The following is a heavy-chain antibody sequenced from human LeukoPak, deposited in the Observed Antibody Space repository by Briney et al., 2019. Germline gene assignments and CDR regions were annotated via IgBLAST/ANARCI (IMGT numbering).Heavy chain of an antibody. CDR3: ARDRRGWYESGMDV. V-gene: IGHV4-59*12. CDR1: GVSISSYY. CDR2: IYYSGST. Sequence: SETLSLICTVSGVSISSYYWSWIRQPPGKGLEWIGHIYYSGSTNYNPAPKSRFTISVDTSKNQFSLKLSSGTAADTAVYYCARDRRGWYESGMDVWGQGTTGTVSS. D-gene: IGHD6-19*01. J-gene: IGHJ6*01.